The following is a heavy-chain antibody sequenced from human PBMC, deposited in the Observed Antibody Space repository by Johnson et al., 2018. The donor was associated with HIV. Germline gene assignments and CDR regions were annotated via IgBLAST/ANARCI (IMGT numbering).Heavy chain of an antibody. CDR1: GFTLSSYG. CDR3: ASIDAFDI. V-gene: IGHV3-30*02. CDR2: IRYDGSNK. J-gene: IGHJ3*02. Sequence: QEKLVESGGGLVQPGGSLRLSCAASGFTLSSYGMHWVRQAPGKGLEGVTFIRYDGSNKYYADSVKGRFTISRDNSKNTLYLQMNSLRAEDTAVYYCASIDAFDIWGQGTMVTVSS.